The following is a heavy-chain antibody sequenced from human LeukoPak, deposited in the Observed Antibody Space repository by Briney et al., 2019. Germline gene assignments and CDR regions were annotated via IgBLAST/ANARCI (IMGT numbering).Heavy chain of an antibody. D-gene: IGHD3-10*01. J-gene: IGHJ4*02. CDR1: GYAFISYG. V-gene: IGHV1-18*01. Sequence: ASVKVSCKASGYAFISYGINWVRQAPGQGLEWMGWISAYNGNTNYAQKFQGRVTMTTDTSTSTGYMELRSLRSDDTAVYYCARDSRRFGELYGPYYFDYWGQGTLVTVSS. CDR3: ARDSRRFGELYGPYYFDY. CDR2: ISAYNGNT.